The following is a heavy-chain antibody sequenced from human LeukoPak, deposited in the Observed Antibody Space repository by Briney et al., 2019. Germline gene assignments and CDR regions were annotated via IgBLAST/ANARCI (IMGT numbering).Heavy chain of an antibody. V-gene: IGHV3-7*01. CDR3: ARMLSQLWWGDAFDI. CDR1: GFTFSSYW. D-gene: IGHD2-21*01. Sequence: GGSLRLSCAASGFTFSSYWMSWVRQAPGKGLEWVANIRQDGSEKYYVDSVKGRFTISRDNAKNSLYLQMNSLRAEDTAVYYCARMLSQLWWGDAFDIWGQGTMVTVSS. J-gene: IGHJ3*02. CDR2: IRQDGSEK.